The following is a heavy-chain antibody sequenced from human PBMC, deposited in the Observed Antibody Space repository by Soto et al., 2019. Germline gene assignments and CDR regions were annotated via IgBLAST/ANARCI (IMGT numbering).Heavy chain of an antibody. CDR1: GGTFSSYA. D-gene: IGHD3-3*01. CDR3: ARGNRPIFCVPNPPYYDHGMDV. J-gene: IGHJ6*02. CDR2: IIPIFNTA. Sequence: GASVKVSCKASGGTFSSYAISWVRQAPGEGLEWMGGIIPIFNTANYAQKFQGRVTITADISTSTAYMELSSLRAEDTAVYYCARGNRPIFCVPNPPYYDHGMDVWGQGTTVTVSS. V-gene: IGHV1-69*06.